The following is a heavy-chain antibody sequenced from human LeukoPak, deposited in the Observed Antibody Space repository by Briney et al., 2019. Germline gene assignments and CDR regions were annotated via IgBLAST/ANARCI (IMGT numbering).Heavy chain of an antibody. CDR2: INYIGNT. J-gene: IGHJ4*02. V-gene: IGHV4-59*08. CDR3: ATHEAQYRPPQI. Sequence: SSETLSLTCTVSGVSISSYYWSWIRQSPGQGLEWIGDINYIGNTNYNPSLKSRVTISVDTSKNQFSLKLSSVTAADTAVYYCATHEAQYRPPQIWGQGTLVTVSS. CDR1: GVSISSYY. D-gene: IGHD6-6*01.